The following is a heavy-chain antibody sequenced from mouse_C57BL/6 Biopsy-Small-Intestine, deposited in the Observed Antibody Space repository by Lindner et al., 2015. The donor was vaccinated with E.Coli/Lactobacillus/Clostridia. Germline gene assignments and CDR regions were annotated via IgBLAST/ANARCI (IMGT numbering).Heavy chain of an antibody. Sequence: VQLQESGGGLVQPKGSLKLSCAASGFSFNTYAMNWVRQAPGKGLEWVARIRSKSNNYATYYAGSVKARFTISRDDSESMLYLQMNNLKTEDTAMYYCVMDTTYWGQGTTLTVSS. D-gene: IGHD2-3*01. CDR3: VMDTTY. CDR1: GFSFNTYA. CDR2: IRSKSNNYAT. J-gene: IGHJ2*01. V-gene: IGHV10-1*01.